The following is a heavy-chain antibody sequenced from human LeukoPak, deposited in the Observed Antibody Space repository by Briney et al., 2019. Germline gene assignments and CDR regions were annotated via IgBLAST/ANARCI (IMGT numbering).Heavy chain of an antibody. D-gene: IGHD3-22*01. V-gene: IGHV3-23*01. CDR3: AKGPRRSSPSYYDSGDYLGIDY. CDR1: GFTFSNYA. Sequence: SGGSLRLSCIASGFTFSNYAMGWVRQAPGKGLEWVSSISGSGSSIFYADSVKGRFTTSRDNSKKTLYLQMNSLRVEDTAVYYCAKGPRRSSPSYYDSGDYLGIDYWGQGTLVTVSS. CDR2: ISGSGSSI. J-gene: IGHJ4*02.